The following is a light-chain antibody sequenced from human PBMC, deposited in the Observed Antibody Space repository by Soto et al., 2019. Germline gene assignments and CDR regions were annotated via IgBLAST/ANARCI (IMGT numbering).Light chain of an antibody. J-gene: IGKJ4*01. CDR3: QQRSNWLT. CDR1: QNVGIY. CDR2: DAS. V-gene: IGKV3-11*01. Sequence: ETVMTQSPVTLSVSPGDRATLSCRASQNVGIYLAWYQQKPGQAPRLLIYDASNRATGIPARFSGSGSATDFTLTISSLEAEDFAVYHCQQRSNWLTFGGGTKVDIK.